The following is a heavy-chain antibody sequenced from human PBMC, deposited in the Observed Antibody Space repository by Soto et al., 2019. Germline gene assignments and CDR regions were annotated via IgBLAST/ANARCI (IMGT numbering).Heavy chain of an antibody. CDR2: ISWNSGSI. V-gene: IGHV3-9*01. J-gene: IGHJ5*02. CDR3: AKDGVGLRLDGGNWFDP. Sequence: EVQLVESGGGLVQPGRSLRLSCAASGFTFDDYAMHWVRQAPGKGLEWVSGISWNSGSIGYADSVKGRFTISRDNAKNSLYLQMNSLRAEDTALYYCAKDGVGLRLDGGNWFDPWGQGTLVTVSS. CDR1: GFTFDDYA. D-gene: IGHD5-12*01.